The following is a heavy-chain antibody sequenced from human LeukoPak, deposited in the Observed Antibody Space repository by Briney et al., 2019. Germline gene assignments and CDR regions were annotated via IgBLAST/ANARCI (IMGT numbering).Heavy chain of an antibody. V-gene: IGHV4-34*01. CDR2: INHSGST. J-gene: IGHJ6*03. CDR1: GGSFSGYY. D-gene: IGHD6-13*01. Sequence: PSETLSLTCAVYGGSFSGYYWSWIRQPPGKGLEWIGEINHSGSTNYNPSLKSRVTISVDTSKNQFSLKLSSVTAADTAVYYCARGPSSSSRYYYYYYMDVWGKGTTVTISS. CDR3: ARGPSSSSRYYYYYYMDV.